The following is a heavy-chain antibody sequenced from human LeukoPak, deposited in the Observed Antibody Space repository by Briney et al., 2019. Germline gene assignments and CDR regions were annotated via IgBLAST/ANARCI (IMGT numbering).Heavy chain of an antibody. CDR2: INPNSGGT. V-gene: IGHV1-2*06. CDR1: GYTFTAYY. D-gene: IGHD6-19*01. CDR3: ARLSSGWYDDFDI. Sequence: ASVKVSCKASGYTFTAYYMHWVRQAPGQGLEWMGRINPNSGGTNYAQRFQGRVTMTRDTSISTAYMEMRRLKSDDTAVYYCARLSSGWYDDFDIWGQGTMVTVPS. J-gene: IGHJ3*02.